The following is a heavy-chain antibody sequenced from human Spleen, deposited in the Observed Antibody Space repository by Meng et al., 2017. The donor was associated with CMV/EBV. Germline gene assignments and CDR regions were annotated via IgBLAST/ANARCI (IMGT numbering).Heavy chain of an antibody. CDR3: ARGVEYSSSANWFDS. CDR1: GGTFSSYT. CDR2: IIPMFGTP. Sequence: SVKVSCKASGGTFSSYTISWVRQAPGQGLEWMGGIIPMFGTPNNAQKFQGRVTINTDDSTRTVYMELSSLTADDTAVYYCARGVEYSSSANWFDSWGQGTLVTVSS. J-gene: IGHJ5*01. V-gene: IGHV1-69*05. D-gene: IGHD6-6*01.